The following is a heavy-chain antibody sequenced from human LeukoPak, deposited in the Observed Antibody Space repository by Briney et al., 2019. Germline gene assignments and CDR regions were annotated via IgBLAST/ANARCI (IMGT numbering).Heavy chain of an antibody. CDR3: ARSVSSSTSAYYYYYYMDV. J-gene: IGHJ6*03. Sequence: ASVKVSCKASGYTFTGYYMHWVRQAPGQGLEWMGWINPISGGTNYAQKFQGRVTMTRDTSISTAYMELSRLRFDDTAVYYCARSVSSSTSAYYYYYYMDVWGKGTTVTVSS. V-gene: IGHV1-2*02. CDR1: GYTFTGYY. D-gene: IGHD2-2*01. CDR2: INPISGGT.